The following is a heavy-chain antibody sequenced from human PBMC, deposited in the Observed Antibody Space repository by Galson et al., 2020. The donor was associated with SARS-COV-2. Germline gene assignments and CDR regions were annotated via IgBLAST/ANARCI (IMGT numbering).Heavy chain of an antibody. V-gene: IGHV3-33*06. D-gene: IGHD5-18*01. J-gene: IGHJ4*02. CDR1: GFTFSSYG. Sequence: GGSLRLSCAASGFTFSSYGMHWVRQAPGKGLEWVAVIWYDGSNKYYADSVKGRFTISRDNSKNTLYLQMNSLRAEDTAVYYCAKDQVSGYGYPSSFDYWGQGTLVTVSS. CDR2: IWYDGSNK. CDR3: AKDQVSGYGYPSSFDY.